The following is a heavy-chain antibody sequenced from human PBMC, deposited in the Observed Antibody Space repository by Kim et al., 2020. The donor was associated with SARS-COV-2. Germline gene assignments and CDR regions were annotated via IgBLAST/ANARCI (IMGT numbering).Heavy chain of an antibody. CDR1: GFTFSSYA. CDR2: ISGSGGST. J-gene: IGHJ5*02. CDR3: AKDQSTVTRGVNWFDP. D-gene: IGHD4-17*01. Sequence: GGSLRLSCAASGFTFSSYAMSWVRQAPGKGLEWVSAISGSGGSTYYADSVKGRFTISRDNSKNTLYLQMNSLRAEDTAVYYCAKDQSTVTRGVNWFDPWGQGTLVTVSS. V-gene: IGHV3-23*01.